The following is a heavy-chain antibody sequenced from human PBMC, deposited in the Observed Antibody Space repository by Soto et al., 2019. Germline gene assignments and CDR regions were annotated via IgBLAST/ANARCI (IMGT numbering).Heavy chain of an antibody. V-gene: IGHV4-61*01. D-gene: IGHD6-13*01. CDR1: GGSVSSRFYY. CDR3: ARDRAAVASTFDY. CDR2: IYDSVTT. Sequence: PSETLSLTCTVSGGSVSSRFYYYNWIRQPPGKGLEWIGYIYDSVTTYYNPSLKSRVTMSVDTSKNQFSLKLTSVTAADTAVYYCARDRAAVASTFDYWGPGTLVTVSS. J-gene: IGHJ4*02.